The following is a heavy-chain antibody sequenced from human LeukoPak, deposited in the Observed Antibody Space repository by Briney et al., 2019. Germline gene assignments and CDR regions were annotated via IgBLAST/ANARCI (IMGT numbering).Heavy chain of an antibody. Sequence: SETLSLTCTVSGGSISNNNYYWAWIRQPPGKGLECIGSIYYSGSPYYNPSLKSRVTISVDTSKNQFSLRLSSVTAADTAVYYCATWRTAKTGFDYWGQGTLVTASS. D-gene: IGHD1-1*01. J-gene: IGHJ4*02. CDR3: ATWRTAKTGFDY. CDR1: GGSISNNNYY. V-gene: IGHV4-39*01. CDR2: IYYSGSP.